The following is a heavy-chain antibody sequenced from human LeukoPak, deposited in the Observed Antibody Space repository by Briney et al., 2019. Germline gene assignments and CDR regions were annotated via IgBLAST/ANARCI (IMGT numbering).Heavy chain of an antibody. Sequence: SVKVSCKXSGGTFSSYAISWVRQAPRQGLEWMGGIIPIFGTANYAQKFQGRVTITADESTSTAYMELSSLRSEDTAVYYCASGRSGYFDYWGQGTLVTVSS. CDR1: GGTFSSYA. D-gene: IGHD2-15*01. J-gene: IGHJ4*02. CDR3: ASGRSGYFDY. CDR2: IIPIFGTA. V-gene: IGHV1-69*01.